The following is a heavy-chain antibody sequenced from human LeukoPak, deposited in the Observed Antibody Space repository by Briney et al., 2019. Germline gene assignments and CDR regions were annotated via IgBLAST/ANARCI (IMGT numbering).Heavy chain of an antibody. CDR3: ARLGTGDDY. V-gene: IGHV3-48*03. CDR2: ISSSGSTI. D-gene: IGHD7-27*01. CDR1: GFTFSSYE. Sequence: QPGGSLRLSCVASGFTFSSYEMNWVRQAPGKGLEWVSYISSSGSTIYYPDSVKGRFTISRDNAKNSLYLQMNSLRAEDTAVYYCARLGTGDDYWGQGTLVTVSS. J-gene: IGHJ4*02.